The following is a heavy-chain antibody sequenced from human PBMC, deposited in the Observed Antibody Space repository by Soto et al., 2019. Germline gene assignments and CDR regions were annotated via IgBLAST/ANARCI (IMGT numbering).Heavy chain of an antibody. Sequence: QVQLQESGPGLVKPSQTLSLTCTVSGGSISSGNYYWSWIRQHLGKGLEWIGYIYYSGSTYYNPSLKSRVTISVDTSKNQFSLKLSSVTVADTAVYYCARHNYDSSGTAVDVWGQGTTVTVSS. CDR2: IYYSGST. CDR1: GGSISSGNYY. V-gene: IGHV4-31*03. D-gene: IGHD3-22*01. CDR3: ARHNYDSSGTAVDV. J-gene: IGHJ6*02.